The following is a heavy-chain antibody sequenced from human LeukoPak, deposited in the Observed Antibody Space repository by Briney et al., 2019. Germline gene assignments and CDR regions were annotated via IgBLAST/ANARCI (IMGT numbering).Heavy chain of an antibody. CDR1: GLTLSRYG. V-gene: IGHV3-30*03. Sequence: PGGSLRLSCAAPGLTLSRYGMHWVRLAPGKGLEWVAVISYDGSTKNYADSVKDRFTISRDNSENTLYLQMSSLRVEDTAVYYCAGVPNVREGEWFDPWGQGTLVTVSS. CDR3: AGVPNVREGEWFDP. CDR2: ISYDGSTK. J-gene: IGHJ5*02. D-gene: IGHD3-16*01.